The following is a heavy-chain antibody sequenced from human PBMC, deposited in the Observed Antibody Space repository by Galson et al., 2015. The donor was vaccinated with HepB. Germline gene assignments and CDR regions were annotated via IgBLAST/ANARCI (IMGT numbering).Heavy chain of an antibody. Sequence: SLRLSCATSGFLFTDYDMHWLRQAPGKGLEWVAVIWYDGRNTYYADSVKGRFTISRDKSKSTVYLQMNTLRDEDTAKYFCARERTFTRLFLPGFWGQGTLVAVSS. J-gene: IGHJ4*02. CDR3: ARERTFTRLFLPGF. CDR1: GFLFTDYD. V-gene: IGHV3-33*01. D-gene: IGHD3-16*01. CDR2: IWYDGRNT.